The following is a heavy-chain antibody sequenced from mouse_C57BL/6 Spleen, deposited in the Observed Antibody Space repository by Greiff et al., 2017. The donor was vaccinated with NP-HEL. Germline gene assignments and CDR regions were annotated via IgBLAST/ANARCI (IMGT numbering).Heavy chain of an antibody. CDR2: ISDGGSYT. CDR3: ARDLNYYGSSFDY. Sequence: DVQLVESGGGLVKPGGSLKLSCAASGFTFSSYAMSWVRQTPEKRLEWVATISDGGSYTYYPDNVKGRFTISRDNAKNNLYLQMSHLKSEDTAMYYCARDLNYYGSSFDYWGQGTTLTVSS. V-gene: IGHV5-4*01. D-gene: IGHD1-1*01. J-gene: IGHJ2*01. CDR1: GFTFSSYA.